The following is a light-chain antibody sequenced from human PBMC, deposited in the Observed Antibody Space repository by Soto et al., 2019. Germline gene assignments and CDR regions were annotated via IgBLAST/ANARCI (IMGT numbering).Light chain of an antibody. CDR1: QSISSY. Sequence: DINWNTAPSFLAASLGYRFTLPCRASQSISSYLNWYQQKPGKAPKLLIYAASSLQSGVPSRFSGSGSGTDFTLTISSLQPEDFATYYCPQSSSPLWTVGQGTKVDI. CDR2: AAS. V-gene: IGKV1-39*01. J-gene: IGKJ1*01. CDR3: PQSSSPLWT.